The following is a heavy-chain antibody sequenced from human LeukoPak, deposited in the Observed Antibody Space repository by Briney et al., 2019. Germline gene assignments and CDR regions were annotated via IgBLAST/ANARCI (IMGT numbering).Heavy chain of an antibody. CDR1: GYTFTGYY. CDR2: YNPNIVGA. D-gene: IGHD2-15*01. CDR3: ARGYCSAGDSFEFDY. V-gene: IGHV1-2*02. J-gene: IGHJ4*02. Sequence: ASVKVSCKTSGYTFTGYYIHWVRQAPGQGLEWMGWYNPNIVGANYALKSRRKVSMTRDTTLSKAYVELISLGSDDTGVCYCARGYCSAGDSFEFDYGGQGTQVTVSS.